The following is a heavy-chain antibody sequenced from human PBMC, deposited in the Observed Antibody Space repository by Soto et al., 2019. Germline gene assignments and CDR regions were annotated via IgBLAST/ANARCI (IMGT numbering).Heavy chain of an antibody. CDR2: IYYSGST. V-gene: IGHV4-30-4*01. Sequence: ASETLSLTCTVSGGSISSGDYYWSWIRQPPGKGLGWIGYIYYSGSTYYNPSLKSRVTISVDTSKNQFSLKLSSVTAADTAVYYCARSAPVAYCGGDCPYYFDYWGQGTLVTVSS. CDR3: ARSAPVAYCGGDCPYYFDY. D-gene: IGHD2-21*02. J-gene: IGHJ4*02. CDR1: GGSISSGDYY.